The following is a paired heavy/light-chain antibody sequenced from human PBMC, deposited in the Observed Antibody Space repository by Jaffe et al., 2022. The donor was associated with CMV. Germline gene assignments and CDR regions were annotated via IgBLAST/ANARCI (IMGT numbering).Heavy chain of an antibody. Sequence: QVQLQESGPGLVKPSETLSLICTVSGDSISGYYWSWIRQSPGKGLEWIGYIYYSGITDYNPSLRSRVTISADTSKNHLSLRLSSVTAADTAVYYCARDLGADSSGWSGWFDPWGQGTLVTVSS. CDR1: GDSISGYY. J-gene: IGHJ5*02. V-gene: IGHV4-59*01. CDR2: IYYSGIT. CDR3: ARDLGADSSGWSGWFDP. D-gene: IGHD6-19*01.
Light chain of an antibody. CDR3: QSADSSGSYAV. CDR2: KDS. Sequence: SYELTQPPSVSVAPGQTAEITCSGDALPKQFAYWYQQKPGQAPMLVIYKDSERASGIPERFAGSSSGTTGTLTISGVQAEDEADYFCQSADSSGSYAVFGGGTKLTVL. CDR1: ALPKQF. V-gene: IGLV3-25*03. J-gene: IGLJ2*01.